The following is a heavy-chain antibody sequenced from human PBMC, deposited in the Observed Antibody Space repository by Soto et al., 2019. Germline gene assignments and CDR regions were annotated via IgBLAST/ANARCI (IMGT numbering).Heavy chain of an antibody. Sequence: PGGSLRLSCAASGFTFKIYGMHWVRQAPDKGLEWVALISYDGSNQYYADSVKGRFTISRDNSKNTLFLQMNSLRADDTAVYYCAKDQASGQGSCCSWGQGTLVTVSS. J-gene: IGHJ5*02. CDR3: AKDQASGQGSCCS. CDR1: GFTFKIYG. CDR2: ISYDGSNQ. V-gene: IGHV3-30*18. D-gene: IGHD2-21*01.